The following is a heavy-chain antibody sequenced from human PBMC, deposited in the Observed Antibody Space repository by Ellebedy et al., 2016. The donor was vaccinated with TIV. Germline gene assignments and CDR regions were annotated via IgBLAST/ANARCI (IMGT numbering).Heavy chain of an antibody. CDR3: ARGASLYGDYVFDY. J-gene: IGHJ4*02. Sequence: GESLKISCSASGFTFSSYGMHWVRQAPGKGLAGGSYISDSDTIYYADSVRGRFTISRDKANKSVYLQMNSLRAEDTAVDYCARGASLYGDYVFDYWGQGTLVTVSS. V-gene: IGHV3-48*01. CDR2: ISDSDTI. CDR1: GFTFSSYG. D-gene: IGHD4-17*01.